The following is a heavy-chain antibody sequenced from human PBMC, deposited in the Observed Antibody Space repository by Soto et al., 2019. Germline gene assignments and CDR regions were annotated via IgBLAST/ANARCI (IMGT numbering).Heavy chain of an antibody. V-gene: IGHV1-18*01. Sequence: ASVKVSCKPSGYTFSSYAISWVRQAPGQGLERMGWISAYNDNTNYVQKLQGRVTMTTDTSTGTAYMELRSLRSDDTAVYYCARGTGGNWAAYAIWGQGTMVTVSS. CDR3: ARGTGGNWAAYAI. CDR1: GYTFSSYA. D-gene: IGHD2-15*01. J-gene: IGHJ3*02. CDR2: ISAYNDNT.